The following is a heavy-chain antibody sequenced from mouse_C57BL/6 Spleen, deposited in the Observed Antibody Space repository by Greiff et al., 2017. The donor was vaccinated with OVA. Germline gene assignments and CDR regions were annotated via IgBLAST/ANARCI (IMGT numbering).Heavy chain of an antibody. CDR3: ARRDYGSSYWYFDV. V-gene: IGHV1-19*01. Sequence: EVQLQQSGPVLVKPGASVKMSCKASGYTFTDYYMNWVKQSHGKSLEWIGVINPYNGGTSYNQKFKGKATLTVAKSSSTAYMELNSLPSEDSAVYYCARRDYGSSYWYFDVWGTGTTVTVSS. CDR1: GYTFTDYY. CDR2: INPYNGGT. D-gene: IGHD1-1*01. J-gene: IGHJ1*03.